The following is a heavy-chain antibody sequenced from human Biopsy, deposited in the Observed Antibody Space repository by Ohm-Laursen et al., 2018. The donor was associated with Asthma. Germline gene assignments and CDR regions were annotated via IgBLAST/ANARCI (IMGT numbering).Heavy chain of an antibody. D-gene: IGHD3-10*01. CDR3: ARGPNYHGSGRAPIGMDV. CDR2: ISYDGSNK. Sequence: SLRLSCAASGFTFSSYGMYWVRQAPGKGLEWVAVISYDGSNKYYADSVKGRFTISRDNSKNTLYLQMNSLRAADTAVYYCARGPNYHGSGRAPIGMDVWGQGTTVTVSS. CDR1: GFTFSSYG. J-gene: IGHJ6*02. V-gene: IGHV3-30*03.